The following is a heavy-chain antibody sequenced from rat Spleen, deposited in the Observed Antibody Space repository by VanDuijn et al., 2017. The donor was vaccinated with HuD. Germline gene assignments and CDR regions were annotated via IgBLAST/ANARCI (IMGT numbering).Heavy chain of an antibody. V-gene: IGHV5-58*01. CDR3: TRVGTTTYVMDD. CDR2: IVPEGGRT. CDR1: GFTFSSYW. D-gene: IGHD1-10*01. J-gene: IGHJ4*01. Sequence: EVQLVESGGGLVQPGRSLKLSCEASGFTFSSYWMYWVRQAPGKGLEWVSSIVPEGGRTYYPDSVKGRFTISRENAKRTVYLQMNSLRSEDTATYYCTRVGTTTYVMDDWGQGASVTVSS.